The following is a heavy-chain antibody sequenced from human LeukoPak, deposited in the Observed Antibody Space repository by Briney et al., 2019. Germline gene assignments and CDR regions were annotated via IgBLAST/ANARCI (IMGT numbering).Heavy chain of an antibody. V-gene: IGHV1-69*13. CDR1: GGTLSSDG. D-gene: IGHD3-22*01. CDR2: IILISGTS. CDR3: ARSDSTGYYI. Sequence: SVKVSCKASGGTLSSDGFSWVRQAPGQGLEWMGGIILISGTSNYAQKFQGRVTITADESTSTAYMELSSLRSEDTAVYYCARSDSTGYYIWGQGTQVTVSS. J-gene: IGHJ4*02.